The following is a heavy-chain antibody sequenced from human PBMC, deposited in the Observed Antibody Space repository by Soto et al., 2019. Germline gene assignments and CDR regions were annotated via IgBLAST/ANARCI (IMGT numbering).Heavy chain of an antibody. Sequence: EGQLVESGGGLVKPGGSLKLSCEGSGLTFSDAYMSWVRQAPGKGLEWVGRIKTKTDGGATEYAAPVKGRFNISRDDSKNTLYVEMNSLKTEVTAVYYCTTDRPSRLRKPRVWGQGTLVTVSS. V-gene: IGHV3-15*01. J-gene: IGHJ4*02. CDR2: IKTKTDGGAT. CDR1: GLTFSDAY. CDR3: TTDRPSRLRKPRV. D-gene: IGHD4-17*01.